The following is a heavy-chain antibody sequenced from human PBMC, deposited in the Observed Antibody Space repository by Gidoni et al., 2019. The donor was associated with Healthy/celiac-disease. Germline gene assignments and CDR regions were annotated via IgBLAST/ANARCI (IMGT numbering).Heavy chain of an antibody. CDR2: MNPNSGNT. D-gene: IGHD1-7*01. CDR3: ARVSGWNYDIGWYYYGMDV. V-gene: IGHV1-8*01. CDR1: GYTFTSYD. Sequence: QVQLVQSGAEVKKPGASVKVSCKASGYTFTSYDINWVRQATGQGLEWMGWMNPNSGNTGYAQKFQGRVTMTRNTSISTAYMELSSLRSEDTAVYYCARVSGWNYDIGWYYYGMDVWGQGTTVTVSS. J-gene: IGHJ6*02.